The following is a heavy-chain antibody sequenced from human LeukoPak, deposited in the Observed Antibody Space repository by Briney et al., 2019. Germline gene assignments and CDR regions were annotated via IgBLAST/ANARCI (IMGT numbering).Heavy chain of an antibody. CDR1: GGSFSGYY. V-gene: IGHV4-34*01. D-gene: IGHD1-26*01. CDR2: INHSGST. J-gene: IGHJ3*02. Sequence: SETLSLTCAVYGGSFSGYYWSWIRQPPGKGLEWIGEINHSGSTNYNPSLKSRVTISVDTSKNQSSLKLSSVTAADTAVYYCARPRYSGLVKRNAFDIWGQGTMVTVSS. CDR3: ARPRYSGLVKRNAFDI.